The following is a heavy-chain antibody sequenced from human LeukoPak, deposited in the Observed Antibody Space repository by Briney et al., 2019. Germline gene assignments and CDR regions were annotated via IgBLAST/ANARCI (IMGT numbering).Heavy chain of an antibody. D-gene: IGHD4/OR15-4a*01. CDR2: ISSRSNYI. CDR3: VIAGFYGANSVFY. CDR1: GFTHNSYC. V-gene: IGHV3-21*01. J-gene: IGHJ4*02. Sequence: PGLSLRLSCAASGFTHNSYCTNWVRQPPAKGLEWVSSISSRSNYIYHADSVKGRFTISRRNAKHYLYLQMNSLIAEDKAVYYCVIAGFYGANSVFYWGQGTLVTVSS.